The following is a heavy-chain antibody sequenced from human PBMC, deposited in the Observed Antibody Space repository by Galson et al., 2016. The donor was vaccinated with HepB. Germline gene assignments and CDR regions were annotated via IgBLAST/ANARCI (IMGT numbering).Heavy chain of an antibody. CDR1: GFSVSGNY. V-gene: IGHV3-66*01. J-gene: IGHJ2*01. CDR3: AKNSGWYGNGYFDL. D-gene: IGHD6-19*01. Sequence: SLRLSCAASGFSVSGNYMSWVRQAPGKGLEWVSVLYLDGRTYYCDYVKDRFTISRDNSNNTLFLQLNSSRAEDTAVYYCAKNSGWYGNGYFDLWGRGTLLTVSS. CDR2: LYLDGRT.